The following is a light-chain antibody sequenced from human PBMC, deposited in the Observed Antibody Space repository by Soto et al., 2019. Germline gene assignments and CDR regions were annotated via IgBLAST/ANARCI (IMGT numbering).Light chain of an antibody. CDR1: QSVSSY. Sequence: EIVLTQSPATLSLSPGERATLSCRASQSVSSYLAWYQQKPGQAPRLLIYDASNRATGIPARFSGGGSGTDFTLTISSLEDEDFAVYYCKHRFNGPRFTFGQGTQLEIK. CDR3: KHRFNGPRFT. J-gene: IGKJ2*01. CDR2: DAS. V-gene: IGKV3-11*01.